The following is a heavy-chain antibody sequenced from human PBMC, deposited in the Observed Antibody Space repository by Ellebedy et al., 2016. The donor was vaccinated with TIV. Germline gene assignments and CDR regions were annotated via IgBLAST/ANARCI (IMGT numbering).Heavy chain of an antibody. CDR3: AGHRRVAGEVDY. V-gene: IGHV4-39*01. CDR1: GGLISSNTYW. J-gene: IGHJ4*02. CDR2: FYFTGSS. D-gene: IGHD3-10*01. Sequence: MPSETLSLTCAVSGGLISSNTYWRGRPCQPPGQWLVPTGSFYFTGSSYYNPFPRGRVTVSVDTSKYQFSLKLTSVTAADKAVYYGAGHRRVAGEVDYWGLGTLVTVSS.